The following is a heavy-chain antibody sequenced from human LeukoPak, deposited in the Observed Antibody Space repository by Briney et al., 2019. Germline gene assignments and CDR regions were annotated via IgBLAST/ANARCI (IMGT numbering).Heavy chain of an antibody. Sequence: GESLRISCKGSGYSFTTYWIGWVRQMPGKGLEWIGIIFPGDSDTTYSPSLQGQVTISADKSINTAYLQWSSLRASDTAMYYCATSESQTRFDYWGQGTPVTVSS. D-gene: IGHD1/OR15-1a*01. CDR2: IFPGDSDT. J-gene: IGHJ4*02. CDR1: GYSFTTYW. CDR3: ATSESQTRFDY. V-gene: IGHV5-51*01.